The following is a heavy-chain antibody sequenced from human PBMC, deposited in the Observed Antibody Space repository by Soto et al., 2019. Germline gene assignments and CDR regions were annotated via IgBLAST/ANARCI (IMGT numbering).Heavy chain of an antibody. D-gene: IGHD3-3*01. CDR3: ARRSPEVLPIWTF. CDR1: GYSFVSQW. J-gene: IGHJ4*02. CDR2: IYPGDSDT. V-gene: IGHV5-51*01. Sequence: VQLVQSGAEVKKPGESLKISCQGSGYSFVSQWIGWVRQRPGKGLEWMGVIYPGDSDTSYSPSFQGHVTISADESTSTTYLQWASLEASDTAMYSCARRSPEVLPIWTFWGQGTLVTV.